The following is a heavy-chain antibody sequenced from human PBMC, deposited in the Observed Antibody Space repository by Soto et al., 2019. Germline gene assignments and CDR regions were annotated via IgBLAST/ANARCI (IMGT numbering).Heavy chain of an antibody. CDR1: GYTFTSYD. J-gene: IGHJ4*02. CDR2: MNPNSGNT. Sequence: QVQLVQSGAEVKKPGASVQVSSKAPGYTFTSYDINWGRQATGQGLEWMGWMNPNSGNTGYAQKFQGRVTMTRNTSVSTAYMELSSMRSEAKAVYYCARGQRCATDDWGQGTLVTVSS. D-gene: IGHD2-2*01. CDR3: ARGQRCATDD. V-gene: IGHV1-8*01.